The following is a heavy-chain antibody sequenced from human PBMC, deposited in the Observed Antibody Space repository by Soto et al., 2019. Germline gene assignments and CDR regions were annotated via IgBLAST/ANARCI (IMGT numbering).Heavy chain of an antibody. CDR3: AEDEITMVRGVIIPLPDY. J-gene: IGHJ4*02. D-gene: IGHD3-10*01. Sequence: GGSLRLSWAAFGFTFSSYGMHWVRQAPGKGLEWVAVISYDGSNKYYADSVKGRFTISRDNSKNTLYLQMNSLRAEDTAVYYCAEDEITMVRGVIIPLPDYWGQGTLGTVSS. V-gene: IGHV3-30*18. CDR1: GFTFSSYG. CDR2: ISYDGSNK.